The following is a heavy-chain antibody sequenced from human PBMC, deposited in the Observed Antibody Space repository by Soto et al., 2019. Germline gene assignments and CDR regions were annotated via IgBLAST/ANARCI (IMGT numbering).Heavy chain of an antibody. CDR1: GGSISSGDYY. Sequence: SETRSLTCTVSGGSISSGDYYWSWIRQPPGKGLEWIGYIYYSGSTYYNPSLKSRVTISVDTSKNQFSLKLSSVTAADTAVYYCARGAIGWFGELVAYWGQGALVTVSS. V-gene: IGHV4-30-4*01. CDR3: ARGAIGWFGELVAY. CDR2: IYYSGST. D-gene: IGHD3-10*01. J-gene: IGHJ4*02.